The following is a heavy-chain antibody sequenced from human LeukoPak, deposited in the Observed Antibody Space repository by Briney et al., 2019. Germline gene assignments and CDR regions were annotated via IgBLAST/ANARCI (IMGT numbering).Heavy chain of an antibody. Sequence: PGGSLRLSCAASGFTFSSYGMYWVRQAPGKGLEWVTFIRFDGGDKYYADSVKGRFTISRDNSKNTVYLQMNSLRAEDTAVYYCAGGGDYGARTRLPKYNCFDPWGQGTMVTVSS. J-gene: IGHJ5*02. CDR2: IRFDGGDK. CDR1: GFTFSSYG. CDR3: AGGGDYGARTRLPKYNCFDP. V-gene: IGHV3-30*02. D-gene: IGHD4/OR15-4a*01.